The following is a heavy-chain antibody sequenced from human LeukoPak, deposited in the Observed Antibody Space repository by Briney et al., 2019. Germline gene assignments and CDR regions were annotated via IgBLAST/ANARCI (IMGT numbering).Heavy chain of an antibody. V-gene: IGHV3-9*01. CDR2: ISWNSGSI. D-gene: IGHD5-24*01. CDR1: GFTFDDYA. Sequence: GGSLRLSCAASGFTFDDYAMHWVRQAPGKGLEWVSGISWNSGSIGYADSVKGRFTISRDNAKNSLYLQMNSLRAEDTALYYCAKDKLWDGYNAFDIWGQGTMVTVSS. J-gene: IGHJ3*02. CDR3: AKDKLWDGYNAFDI.